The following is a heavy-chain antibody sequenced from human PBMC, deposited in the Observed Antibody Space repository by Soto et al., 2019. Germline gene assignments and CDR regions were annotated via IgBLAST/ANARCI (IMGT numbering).Heavy chain of an antibody. J-gene: IGHJ5*02. V-gene: IGHV1-18*01. D-gene: IGHD2-2*03. CDR2: ISAYNGNT. Sequence: GASVKVSCKASGYTFTSYGISWVRQAPGQGLEWMGWISAYNGNTNYAQKLQGRVTMTTDTSTSTAYMELRSLRSDDTAVYYCARMDIVVAPADWFDPWGQGTLVTVSS. CDR1: GYTFTSYG. CDR3: ARMDIVVAPADWFDP.